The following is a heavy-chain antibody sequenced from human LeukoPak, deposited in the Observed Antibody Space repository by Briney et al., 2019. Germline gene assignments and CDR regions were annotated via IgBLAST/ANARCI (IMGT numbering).Heavy chain of an antibody. CDR1: GFTFSSYS. CDR3: ARDRRGYSYGFDY. V-gene: IGHV3-21*01. J-gene: IGHJ4*02. CDR2: ISSSSSYI. D-gene: IGHD5-18*01. Sequence: GGSLRLSCAASGFTFSSYSMNWVRQAPGKGLEWVSSISSSSSYIYYADPVKGRFTISRDNAKNSLYLQMNSLRAEDTAVYYCARDRRGYSYGFDYWGQGTLVTVSS.